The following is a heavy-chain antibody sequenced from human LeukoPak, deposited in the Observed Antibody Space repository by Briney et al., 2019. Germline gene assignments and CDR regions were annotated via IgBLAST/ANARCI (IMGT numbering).Heavy chain of an antibody. V-gene: IGHV4-61*01. Sequence: PSETLSLTCTVSGGSVDSGYHSWSWIRQPPGQVLEWIGYIYYSGSISYNPSLKSRVTISLDTSKNQFSLTLISLTAADTAVYYCTRDHWVAGTGGTWFDPWGQGTLVTVSS. CDR3: TRDHWVAGTGGTWFDP. CDR2: IYYSGSI. J-gene: IGHJ5*02. CDR1: GGSVDSGYHS. D-gene: IGHD6-19*01.